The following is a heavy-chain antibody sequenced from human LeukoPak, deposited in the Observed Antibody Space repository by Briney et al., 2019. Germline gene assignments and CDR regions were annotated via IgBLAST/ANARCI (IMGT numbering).Heavy chain of an antibody. CDR2: FDPEDGET. CDR1: GYTLTELS. CDR3: ATGRYSSGWYKFDP. Sequence: ASVKVPCKVSGYTLTELSMHWVRQAPGKGLEWMGGFDPEDGETIYAQKFQGRVTMTEDTSTDTAYMELSSLRSEDTAVYYCATGRYSSGWYKFDPWGQGTLVTVSS. V-gene: IGHV1-24*01. D-gene: IGHD6-19*01. J-gene: IGHJ5*02.